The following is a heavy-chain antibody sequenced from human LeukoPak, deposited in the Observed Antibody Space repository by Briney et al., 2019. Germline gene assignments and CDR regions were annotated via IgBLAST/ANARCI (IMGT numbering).Heavy chain of an antibody. D-gene: IGHD1-20*01. Sequence: GGSLRLSCAASGFTFSNAWMSWVRQAPGKGLELVAYISSASNYIYYADSVKGRLTVSRDNAKNSLCLQMDSLRAEDTAVYYCARDLRGVTGNPIYYYYGMDVWGQGTTVTVSS. J-gene: IGHJ6*02. CDR3: ARDLRGVTGNPIYYYYGMDV. V-gene: IGHV3-21*04. CDR1: GFTFSNAW. CDR2: ISSASNYI.